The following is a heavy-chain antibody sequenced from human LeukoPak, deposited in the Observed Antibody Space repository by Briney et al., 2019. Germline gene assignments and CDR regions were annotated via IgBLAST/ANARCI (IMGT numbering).Heavy chain of an antibody. CDR1: GGSINSLNYY. D-gene: IGHD6-13*01. Sequence: SQTLSLTCTVSGGSINSLNYYWSWIRQPAGKGLEWIGRFYTGGSINYNPSLKSRVIISIDTSKNQFSLKLSSVTAADTAVYYCTRSSYSSSSTFDYWGQGTLVTVSS. V-gene: IGHV4-61*02. CDR2: FYTGGSI. CDR3: TRSSYSSSSTFDY. J-gene: IGHJ4*02.